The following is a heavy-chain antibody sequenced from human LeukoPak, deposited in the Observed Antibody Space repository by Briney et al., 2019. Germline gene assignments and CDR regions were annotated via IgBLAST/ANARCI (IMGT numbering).Heavy chain of an antibody. V-gene: IGHV4-59*01. CDR3: ARRYSYGYHYYYYYYMDV. CDR2: IYYSGST. D-gene: IGHD5-18*01. CDR1: GGSISSYY. J-gene: IGHJ6*03. Sequence: SETLSLTCTVSGGSISSYYWSWIRQPPGKGLEWIGYIYYSGSTNYNPSLKSRVTISVDTSKNQFSLKLSSVTAADTAVYYCARRYSYGYHYYYYYYMDVWGKGTTVTVSS.